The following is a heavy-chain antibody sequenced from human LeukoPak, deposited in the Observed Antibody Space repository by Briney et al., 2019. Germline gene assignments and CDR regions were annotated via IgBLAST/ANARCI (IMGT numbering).Heavy chain of an antibody. V-gene: IGHV4-59*12. CDR1: GGSISSYY. CDR2: IYYSGRT. CDR3: ARVGPIYYYYYMDV. Sequence: SETLSLTCSVSGGSISSYYWSWIRQPPGRGLEWIGYIYYSGRTSYNPSLKSRVTISVDTSKNQFSLKLSSVTAADTAVYYCARVGPIYYYYYMDVWGKGTTVTVSS. D-gene: IGHD1-26*01. J-gene: IGHJ6*03.